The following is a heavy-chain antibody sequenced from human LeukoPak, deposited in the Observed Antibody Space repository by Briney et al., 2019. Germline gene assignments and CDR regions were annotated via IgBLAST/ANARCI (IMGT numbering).Heavy chain of an antibody. D-gene: IGHD3-22*01. Sequence: GESLKISCKGSGYSFTNYWIGWVRQMPGKGLEWMGIIYPGDSDTRYSPSFEGQVTISADKSISTAYLQWSSLKASDTAMYYCAKMSDSSGHYFPFDSWGQGTLVTVSS. CDR1: GYSFTNYW. CDR3: AKMSDSSGHYFPFDS. J-gene: IGHJ4*02. V-gene: IGHV5-51*01. CDR2: IYPGDSDT.